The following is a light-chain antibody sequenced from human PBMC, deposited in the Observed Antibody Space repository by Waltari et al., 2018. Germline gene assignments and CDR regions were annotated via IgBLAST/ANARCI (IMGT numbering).Light chain of an antibody. CDR3: QQYNNWPWT. Sequence: EIVMTQSPATLSLSPGERATLPCRASQSIISSVSWYQQKPGQAPRLLIFGASTRATGIPARFSGSGSGTEFTLTISSLQSEDFAVYYCQQYNNWPWTFGQGTKVEIK. J-gene: IGKJ1*01. CDR1: QSIISS. CDR2: GAS. V-gene: IGKV3-15*01.